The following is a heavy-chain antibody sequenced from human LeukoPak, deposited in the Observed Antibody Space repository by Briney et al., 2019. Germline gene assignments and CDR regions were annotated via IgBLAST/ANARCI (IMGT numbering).Heavy chain of an antibody. D-gene: IGHD3-3*01. Sequence: GGSLRLSCAASGGTFSIFAMTWVRQAPGQGPDWVASISGSGHIKYSADSVRGWFTISRDNSGNTLFLQMNSLSAEDTARYYCAKVHHDFWGGSLAWGPKTHYYHMDVWGQGTAVTVSS. CDR2: ISGSGHIK. V-gene: IGHV3-23*01. CDR3: AKVHHDFWGGSLAWGPKTHYYHMDV. J-gene: IGHJ6*02. CDR1: GGTFSIFA.